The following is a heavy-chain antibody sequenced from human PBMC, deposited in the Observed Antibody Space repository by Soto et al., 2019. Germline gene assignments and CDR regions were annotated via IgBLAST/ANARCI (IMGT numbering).Heavy chain of an antibody. Sequence: EVQLLESGGGLVQPGGSLRLSCAASGFTFKNFAVSWVRQAPGKGMECVSAIGGSGSSANYADSVKGRFTVSRDDSKSTLYLQMSGLRVDDTALYYCAKDAVAYNGEWDWFDLWGKGTLVTVSS. CDR1: GFTFKNFA. CDR2: IGGSGSSA. CDR3: AKDAVAYNGEWDWFDL. V-gene: IGHV3-23*01. D-gene: IGHD3-10*01. J-gene: IGHJ5*02.